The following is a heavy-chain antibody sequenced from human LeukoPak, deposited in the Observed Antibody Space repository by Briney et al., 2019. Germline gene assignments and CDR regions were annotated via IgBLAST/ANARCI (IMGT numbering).Heavy chain of an antibody. CDR3: ASRCSSTSCTRYGMDV. J-gene: IGHJ6*02. V-gene: IGHV4-61*01. CDR2: IYYSGST. D-gene: IGHD2-2*01. Sequence: SETLSLTCTVSGVSVSSGSYYWSWIRQPPGKGLEWIGYIYYSGSTNYNPSLKSRVTISVDTSKNQFSLKLSSVTAADTAVYYCASRCSSTSCTRYGMDVWGQGTTVTVSS. CDR1: GVSVSSGSYY.